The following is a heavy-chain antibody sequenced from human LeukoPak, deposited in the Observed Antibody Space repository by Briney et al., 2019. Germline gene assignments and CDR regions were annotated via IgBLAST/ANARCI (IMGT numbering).Heavy chain of an antibody. V-gene: IGHV3-66*01. CDR2: IYSGGST. D-gene: IGHD3-3*01. Sequence: GGSLRLSCAASGFTVSSNYMSWVRQAPGKGLEWVSVIYSGGSTYYADSVKGRFTISRDNSKNTLYLQMNSLRAEDTAVYYCARVTYYDFWSGYHPIDYWGQGTLVTVSS. CDR1: GFTVSSNY. J-gene: IGHJ4*02. CDR3: ARVTYYDFWSGYHPIDY.